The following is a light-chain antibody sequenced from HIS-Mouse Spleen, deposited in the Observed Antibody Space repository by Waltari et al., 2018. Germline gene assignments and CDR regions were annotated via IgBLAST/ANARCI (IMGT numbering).Light chain of an antibody. Sequence: QSALTQPASVSGSPGQSITISCTGTSSDVGSYNLVSWYQQHPGKAPKLMIYEGSKRPAGGPERFSGSKSGNTASLTISGLQAEDEADYYCCSYAGSYTWVFGGGTKLTVL. V-gene: IGLV2-23*01. J-gene: IGLJ3*02. CDR3: CSYAGSYTWV. CDR2: EGS. CDR1: SSDVGSYNL.